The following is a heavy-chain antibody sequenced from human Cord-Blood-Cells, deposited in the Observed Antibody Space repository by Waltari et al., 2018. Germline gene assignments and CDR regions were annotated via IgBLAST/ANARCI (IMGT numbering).Heavy chain of an antibody. J-gene: IGHJ4*02. D-gene: IGHD1-26*01. CDR2: INPNRGGT. V-gene: IGHV1-2*02. CDR1: GYTFTGNY. CDR3: ARDTLGGSGSYFDY. Sequence: QVQLVQSGAEGKKPGASVKVSCKAAGYTFTGNYMLWVRQAPGQGLEWMGWINPNRGGTNYAQKFQGRVTMTRDTSISTAYMELSRLRSDDTAVYYCARDTLGGSGSYFDYWGQGTLVTVSS.